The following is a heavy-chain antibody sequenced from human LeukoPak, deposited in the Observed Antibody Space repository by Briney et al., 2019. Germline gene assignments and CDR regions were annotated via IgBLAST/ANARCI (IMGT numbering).Heavy chain of an antibody. CDR3: ARHPYQLLWLSWFDP. Sequence: SETLSLTCTVSGGSSSSSRYYWGWIRQPPGKGLEWIGSIYYSGSTYYNPSLKSRVTISVDTSKNQSSLKLSSVTGADTAVYYCARHPYQLLWLSWFDPWGQGTLVTVSS. J-gene: IGHJ5*02. D-gene: IGHD2-2*01. V-gene: IGHV4-39*01. CDR2: IYYSGST. CDR1: GGSSSSSRYY.